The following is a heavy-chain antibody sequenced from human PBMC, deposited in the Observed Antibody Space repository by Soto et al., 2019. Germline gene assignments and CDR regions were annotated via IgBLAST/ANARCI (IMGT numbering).Heavy chain of an antibody. V-gene: IGHV1-46*03. Sequence: ASVKVSCKASENTFSTYSLHWVRQAPGQGLEWMGVINPTTTTTTDAQKFQGRVTMTRDTSTSTVFLELSSLRSGDTAVYFCARDLYSTSWYVRAFDMWGQGTMVTVSS. CDR2: INPTTTTT. CDR1: ENTFSTYS. D-gene: IGHD6-13*01. J-gene: IGHJ3*02. CDR3: ARDLYSTSWYVRAFDM.